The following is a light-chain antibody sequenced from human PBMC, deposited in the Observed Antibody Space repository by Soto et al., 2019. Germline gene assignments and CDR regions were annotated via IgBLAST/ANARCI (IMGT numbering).Light chain of an antibody. Sequence: EIVLTQSPGTLSLSPGERATLSCRAIQSVSSYLAWYQQKPGQAPRLVIYDTSKRATGIPARFSGSGSGTDFTLTISSLEPDDFAVYYCQHRSNWLWTFGQGTKVEIK. CDR3: QHRSNWLWT. CDR1: QSVSSY. V-gene: IGKV3-11*01. CDR2: DTS. J-gene: IGKJ1*01.